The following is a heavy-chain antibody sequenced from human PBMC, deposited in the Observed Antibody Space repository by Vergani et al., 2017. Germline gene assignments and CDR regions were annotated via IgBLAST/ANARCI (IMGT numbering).Heavy chain of an antibody. J-gene: IGHJ4*02. CDR2: ITPGGST. Sequence: VQPVQSGTEVKKPGASVKIACKTSGYTFTNHHLHWVRQAPGQGPELMGIITPGGSTDYGPKFQGRATMTRDTSTRTVYMDLTGLRSDDTAMYYCARTSSISGSYYNGEWDYWGQGTLVVVSS. CDR3: ARTSSISGSYYNGEWDY. D-gene: IGHD3-10*01. V-gene: IGHV1-46*03. CDR1: GYTFTNHH.